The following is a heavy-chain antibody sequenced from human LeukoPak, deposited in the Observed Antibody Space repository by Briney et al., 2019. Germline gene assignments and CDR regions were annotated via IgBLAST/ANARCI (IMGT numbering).Heavy chain of an antibody. CDR1: GYTFTNYY. D-gene: IGHD5/OR15-5a*01. Sequence: ASVKVSCKASGYTFTNYYMHWVRQAPGQGLEWMGIINPSGGSTSYAQKFQGRVTMTRDTSTSTAYMELSSLRSEDTAVYYCARATLYDYYFNYWGQGTLVTVSS. CDR2: INPSGGST. V-gene: IGHV1-46*01. CDR3: ARATLYDYYFNY. J-gene: IGHJ4*02.